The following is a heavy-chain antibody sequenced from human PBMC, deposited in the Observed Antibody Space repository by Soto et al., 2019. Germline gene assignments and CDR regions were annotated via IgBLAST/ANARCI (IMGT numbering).Heavy chain of an antibody. J-gene: IGHJ6*02. CDR1: GLTLSVHW. CDR3: GSTRRAPYCISTSCFPGDVRYYYYGMDV. V-gene: IGHV3-7*02. Sequence: PGGSLRLSSPAGGLTLSVHWMSWVRHAPRKRLEWVANTKQEGSEKYYVDSRKGRLTTSTDNAKNSLYLQMNRLRAEDTAVYYCGSTRRAPYCISTSCFPGDVRYYYYGMDVWGLATTVTFS. CDR2: TKQEGSEK. D-gene: IGHD2-2*01.